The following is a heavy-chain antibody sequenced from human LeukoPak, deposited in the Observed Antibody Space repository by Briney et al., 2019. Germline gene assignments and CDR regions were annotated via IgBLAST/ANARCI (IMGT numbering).Heavy chain of an antibody. CDR2: ISSSSSYI. CDR1: GVTFSSYS. V-gene: IGHV3-21*01. J-gene: IGHJ4*02. CDR3: AREAVAGTNLDY. D-gene: IGHD6-19*01. Sequence: GGSLRLSCAASGVTFSSYSMNWVRQAPGKGLEWVSSISSSSSYIYYADSVKGRFTISRDNAKNSLYLQMNSLRAEDTAVYYCAREAVAGTNLDYWGQGTLVTVSS.